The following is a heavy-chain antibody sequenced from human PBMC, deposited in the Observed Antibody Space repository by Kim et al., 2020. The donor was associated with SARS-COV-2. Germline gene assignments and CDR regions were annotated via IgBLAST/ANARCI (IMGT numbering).Heavy chain of an antibody. CDR1: GGSVSSGSYY. Sequence: SETLSLTCTVSGGSVSSGSYYWSWIRQPPGKGLEWIGYIYYSGSTNYNPSLKSRVIISVDTSKNQFSLNLSSVTAADTAVYYCARGRSLYMDVWGKGTT. J-gene: IGHJ6*03. CDR2: IYYSGST. CDR3: ARGRSLYMDV. D-gene: IGHD3-10*01. V-gene: IGHV4-61*01.